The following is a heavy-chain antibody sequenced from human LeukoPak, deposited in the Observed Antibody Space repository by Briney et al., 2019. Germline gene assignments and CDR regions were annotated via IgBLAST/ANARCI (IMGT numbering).Heavy chain of an antibody. CDR2: IYTSGST. D-gene: IGHD3-10*01. Sequence: SETLSLTCTVSGDSITSYYWSWIRQPPGKGLEWIGRIYTSGSTNYNPSLKSRVTMSVDTSKNQFSLKLSSVTAADTAVYYCARAPPYYGSGSYYDYWGQGTLVTVSS. J-gene: IGHJ4*02. V-gene: IGHV4-4*07. CDR3: ARAPPYYGSGSYYDY. CDR1: GDSITSYY.